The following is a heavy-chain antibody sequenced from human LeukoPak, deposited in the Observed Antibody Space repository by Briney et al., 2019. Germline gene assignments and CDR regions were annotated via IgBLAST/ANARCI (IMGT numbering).Heavy chain of an antibody. V-gene: IGHV3-33*01. Sequence: GALRLSCAASGFTFSSYGMHWVREAPGKGLEWVAVIWYDGSNKYYADSVKGRFTISRDNSKNTLYLQMNSLRAEDTAVSYCARDRLLWFGELSYYFHYWGQGTLVTVSS. D-gene: IGHD3-10*01. CDR2: IWYDGSNK. CDR1: GFTFSSYG. J-gene: IGHJ4*02. CDR3: ARDRLLWFGELSYYFHY.